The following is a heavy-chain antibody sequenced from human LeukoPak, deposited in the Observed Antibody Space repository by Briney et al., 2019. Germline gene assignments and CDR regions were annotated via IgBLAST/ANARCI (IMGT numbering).Heavy chain of an antibody. CDR3: ARDLNY. CDR1: GFTVINNY. Sequence: GGSLRLSCAASGFTVINNYMSWVRQAPGKGLEWVSIIDTGVNTYYADSVKGRFTISRDNSKNTLYLQMNSLRAGDTAMYYCARDLNYWGQGTLVTVSS. CDR2: IDTGVNT. J-gene: IGHJ4*02. V-gene: IGHV3-53*01.